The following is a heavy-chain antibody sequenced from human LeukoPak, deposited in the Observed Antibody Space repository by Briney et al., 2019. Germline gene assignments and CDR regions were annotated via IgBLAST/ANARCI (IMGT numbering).Heavy chain of an antibody. J-gene: IGHJ6*03. Sequence: ASVKVSCKTSRYTFTSYDINWVRQATGQGLEWMGWMNPKSGNTDYAQKFQGRVTMTSDTSIDTAYMELSNLRSEDTAVYYCARGRKAGVGRVYHMDVWGKGTTVTVFS. CDR1: RYTFTSYD. CDR2: MNPKSGNT. D-gene: IGHD3/OR15-3a*01. V-gene: IGHV1-8*02. CDR3: ARGRKAGVGRVYHMDV.